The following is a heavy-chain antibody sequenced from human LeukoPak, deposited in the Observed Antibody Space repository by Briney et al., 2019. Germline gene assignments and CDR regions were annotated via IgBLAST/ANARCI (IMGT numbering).Heavy chain of an antibody. V-gene: IGHV3-74*03. CDR2: INGDGTST. CDR3: TRTLRRDCTNGVCFDY. CDR1: GFTFSSFW. Sequence: GGSLRLSCAASGFTFSSFWMYWVRQAPGKGLVWVSRINGDGTSTTYADSVKGRFTISRDSAKNTLYLQMNSLRAEDTAVYYCTRTLRRDCTNGVCFDYWGQGTLVTVSS. D-gene: IGHD2-8*01. J-gene: IGHJ4*02.